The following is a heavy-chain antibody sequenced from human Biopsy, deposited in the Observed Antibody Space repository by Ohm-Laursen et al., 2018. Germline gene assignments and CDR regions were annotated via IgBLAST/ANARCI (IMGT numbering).Heavy chain of an antibody. D-gene: IGHD3-16*01. CDR3: ARDSRGGHLNTTLITGKNLDS. CDR1: RDSISNYY. CDR2: IYYTGST. Sequence: SETLSLTWTVSRDSISNYYWTWIRQSPGKGLEWIGYIYYTGSTNCNPSVKSRVTISVDTSKNQFSLKLNSVTAADTAVYFCARDSRGGHLNTTLITGKNLDSWGQGILVTVSS. V-gene: IGHV4-59*01. J-gene: IGHJ4*02.